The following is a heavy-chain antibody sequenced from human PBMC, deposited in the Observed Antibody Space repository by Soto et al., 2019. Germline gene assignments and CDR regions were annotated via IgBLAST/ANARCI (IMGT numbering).Heavy chain of an antibody. CDR3: AKRDSFGAAYYMDV. Sequence: EVQLLESGGGLVQPGGSLRLSCAASGFTFSNYAMRWVRQAPGKGLVWVSSISESGSSTYYADSVKGRFTISRDNSKNTLYLQMNSLRAADTAVYYCAKRDSFGAAYYMDVWDKGTTVTVSS. V-gene: IGHV3-23*01. J-gene: IGHJ6*03. CDR2: ISESGSST. D-gene: IGHD3-16*01. CDR1: GFTFSNYA.